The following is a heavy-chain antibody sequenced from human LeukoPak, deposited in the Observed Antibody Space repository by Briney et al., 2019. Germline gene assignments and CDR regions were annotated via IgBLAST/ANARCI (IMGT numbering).Heavy chain of an antibody. CDR1: GFTFSSYG. D-gene: IGHD2-8*01. Sequence: GGSLRLSCAASGFTFSSYGMHWVRQAPGKGLEWVSSISSSSSYIYYADSVKGRFTISRDNAKNSLYLQMNSLRAEDTAVYYCAREWSRFTPPDYWGQGTLVTVSS. CDR2: ISSSSSYI. V-gene: IGHV3-21*01. CDR3: AREWSRFTPPDY. J-gene: IGHJ4*02.